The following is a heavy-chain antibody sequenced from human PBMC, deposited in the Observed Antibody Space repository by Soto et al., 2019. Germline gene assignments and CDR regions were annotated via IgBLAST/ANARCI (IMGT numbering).Heavy chain of an antibody. Sequence: QVQLQESGPGLVKPSQTLSLTCTVSGGSISSSDYYWIWIRQPPGKGLEWIGYIYYSESTYYNPSLKSRVTSSLDTSQSQFSLPLGSVTAADTAVYYCAREMMTTSLLNYWGQGILVTVSS. CDR2: IYYSEST. V-gene: IGHV4-30-4*01. CDR3: AREMMTTSLLNY. D-gene: IGHD4-17*01. J-gene: IGHJ4*02. CDR1: GGSISSSDYY.